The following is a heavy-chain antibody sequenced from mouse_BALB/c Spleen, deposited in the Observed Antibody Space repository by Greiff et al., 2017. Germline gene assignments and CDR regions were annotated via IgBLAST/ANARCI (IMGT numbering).Heavy chain of an antibody. CDR2: INPNTGGT. V-gene: IGHV1-18*01. Sequence: EVQLQQSGPELVKPGASVKIPCKASGYTFTDYNMDWVKQSHGKSLEWIGDINPNTGGTIYNQKFKGKATLTVDKSSSTAYMELRSLTSEDTAVYYSARELLWLRHYAMDYWGQGTSVSVSS. CDR3: ARELLWLRHYAMDY. D-gene: IGHD2-2*01. J-gene: IGHJ4*01. CDR1: GYTFTDYN.